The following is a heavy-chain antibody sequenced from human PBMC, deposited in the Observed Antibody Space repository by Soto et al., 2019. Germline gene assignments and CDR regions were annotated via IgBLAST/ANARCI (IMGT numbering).Heavy chain of an antibody. J-gene: IGHJ1*01. V-gene: IGHV4-30-4*01. Sequence: LSLTCNVSGGSVTSGAYYWSWIRQFPGAGLEWIGYIYFTGNRESTYYNPSLKSRLSMSMDTSNNLFSLKLTSVTAADTAIFFCLRDIFESVESGSIWGQGLRVTVSS. D-gene: IGHD3-3*02. CDR1: GGSVTSGAYY. CDR2: IYFTGNREST. CDR3: LRDIFESVESGSI.